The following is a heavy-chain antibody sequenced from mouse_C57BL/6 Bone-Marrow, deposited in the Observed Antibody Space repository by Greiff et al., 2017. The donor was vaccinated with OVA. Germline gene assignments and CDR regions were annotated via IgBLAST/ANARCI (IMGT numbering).Heavy chain of an antibody. Sequence: QVQLQQPGAELVMPGASVKLSCKASGYTFTSYWMHWVKQRPGQGLEWIGEIDPSDSYTNYNQKFKGKSTLTVDKSSSTAYMKLSSLTSEDAAVYDWAKGGCCWEEEYYFDDWGQGTTLTVSS. CDR3: AKGGCCWEEEYYFDD. V-gene: IGHV1-69*01. CDR1: GYTFTSYW. CDR2: IDPSDSYT. D-gene: IGHD3-3*01. J-gene: IGHJ2*01.